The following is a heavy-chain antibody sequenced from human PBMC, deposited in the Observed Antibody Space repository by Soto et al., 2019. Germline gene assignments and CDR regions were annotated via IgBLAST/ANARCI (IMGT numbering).Heavy chain of an antibody. CDR1: GFSLNTGGVG. Sequence: ITLKESGPTLVKPTQTLTLTCTFSGFSLNTGGVGVGWVRQPRGKAMEWLALIYWDDDERYRPSLRSRLNITKDTYNNQVVLTMTNMDPEDTATYYCVRNWRYYGGDYYYGMDAWGKGTTVTVSS. CDR2: IYWDDDE. CDR3: VRNWRYYGGDYYYGMDA. J-gene: IGHJ6*04. D-gene: IGHD3-10*01. V-gene: IGHV2-5*02.